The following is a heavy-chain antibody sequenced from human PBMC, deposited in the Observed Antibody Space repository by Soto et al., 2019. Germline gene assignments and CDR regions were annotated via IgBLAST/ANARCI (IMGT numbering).Heavy chain of an antibody. V-gene: IGHV4-31*03. CDR2: IYYSGST. CDR1: GGSISSGGYY. Sequence: QVQLQESGPGLVKPSQTLSLTCTVSGGSISSGGYYWSWIRQHPGKGLEWIGYIYYSGSTYYNPSLERRVTMSVDTSKNQFSRKLSSVTAADTAVYYCARRGGYGVYYYGMDVWGQGTTVTVSS. CDR3: ARRGGYGVYYYGMDV. D-gene: IGHD5-12*01. J-gene: IGHJ6*02.